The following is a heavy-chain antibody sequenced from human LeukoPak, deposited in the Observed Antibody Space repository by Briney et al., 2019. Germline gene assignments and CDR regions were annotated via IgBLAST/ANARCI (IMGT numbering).Heavy chain of an antibody. D-gene: IGHD5-18*01. V-gene: IGHV5-51*01. CDR2: IYPGDSDT. Sequence: GESLKISCKASGYSFSNYWIGWVRQMPGKGLEWMGIIYPGDSDTRYSPSFQGQVTISADKSISTAYLQWSSLKASDTAMYYCARRGYSYGFDYWGQGTLVTVSS. J-gene: IGHJ4*02. CDR3: ARRGYSYGFDY. CDR1: GYSFSNYW.